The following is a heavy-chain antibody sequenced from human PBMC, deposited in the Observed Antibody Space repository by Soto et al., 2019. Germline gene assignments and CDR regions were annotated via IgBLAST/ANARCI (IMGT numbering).Heavy chain of an antibody. D-gene: IGHD5-18*01. CDR2: IYYTGST. J-gene: IGHJ2*01. CDR1: GGSIGSYY. V-gene: IGHV4-59*12. Sequence: QVQLQESGPGLVKPSETLSLTCTVSGGSIGSYYWYWIRQPPGKGLEWIGYIYYTGSTNYNPPLKSRVTIALDTSKNQFSLKLSSVTAADTAVYYCARDSGYYYGFWYFDLWGRGTLVTVSS. CDR3: ARDSGYYYGFWYFDL.